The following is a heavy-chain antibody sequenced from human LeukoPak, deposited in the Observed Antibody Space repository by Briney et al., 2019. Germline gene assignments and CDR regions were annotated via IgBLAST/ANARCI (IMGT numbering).Heavy chain of an antibody. V-gene: IGHV3-23*01. D-gene: IGHD6-13*01. CDR2: ISGSGDST. Sequence: GGSLRLSCAASGFTFSSYAMSWVRQAPGKGLEWVSVISGSGDSTYHEDSVKGRFTISRDNSKNTLYLQMNSLRAEDTAVYYCAKDRRMAAAGTNYFDYWGQGTLVTVSS. CDR3: AKDRRMAAAGTNYFDY. J-gene: IGHJ4*02. CDR1: GFTFSSYA.